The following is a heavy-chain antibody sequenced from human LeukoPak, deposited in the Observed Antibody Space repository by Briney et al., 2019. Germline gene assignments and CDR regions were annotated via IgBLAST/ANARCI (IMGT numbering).Heavy chain of an antibody. D-gene: IGHD3-10*02. CDR3: TTGMVGELLWALYYYYYGMDV. CDR1: GFTFSNAW. Sequence: PGGSLRLSCAASGFTFSNAWMSWVRQAPGKGLEWVGRIKSKTDGGTTDYAAPVKGRFTISRDDSKNTLYLQMNSLKTEDTAVYYCTTGMVGELLWALYYYYYGMDVWGQGTTVTVSS. J-gene: IGHJ6*02. CDR2: IKSKTDGGTT. V-gene: IGHV3-15*01.